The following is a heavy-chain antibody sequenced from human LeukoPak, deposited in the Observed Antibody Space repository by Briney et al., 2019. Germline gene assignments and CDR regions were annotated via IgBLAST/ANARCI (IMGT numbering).Heavy chain of an antibody. CDR1: GFTFSSYA. CDR2: ISGSGGST. CDR3: AKDLVPRKEPPYYFDY. Sequence: GGSLRLSCAASGFTFSSYAMHWVRQAPGKGLEWVSAISGSGGSTYYADSVKGRFTISRDNSKNTLYLQMNSLRAEDTAVYYCAKDLVPRKEPPYYFDYWGQGTLVTVSS. D-gene: IGHD1-14*01. J-gene: IGHJ4*02. V-gene: IGHV3-23*01.